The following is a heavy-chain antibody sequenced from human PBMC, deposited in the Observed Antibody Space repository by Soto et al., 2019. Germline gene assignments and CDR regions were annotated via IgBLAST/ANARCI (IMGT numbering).Heavy chain of an antibody. D-gene: IGHD3-10*01. CDR3: ARDWSRYYGSFLVDY. CDR2: ISAYNGDT. Sequence: GQGLEWVGWISAYNGDTHYAPKFQDRITLTTETSTDTAYMELRSLRLDDTAVYYCARDWSRYYGSFLVDYWGQGTLVTVSS. V-gene: IGHV1-18*01. J-gene: IGHJ4*02.